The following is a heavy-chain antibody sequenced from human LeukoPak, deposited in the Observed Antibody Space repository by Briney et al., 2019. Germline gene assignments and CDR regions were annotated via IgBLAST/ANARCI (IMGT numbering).Heavy chain of an antibody. J-gene: IGHJ4*02. CDR2: IYYSGST. Sequence: SETLSLTCTVSGGSISSGGYYWNWIRQHPGKGLAWIGCIYYSGSTYYNPSLKSRVNISVDTSKNQFSLKLSSVTAADTAVYYCARSPISVIGDPKMTFDYWGQGTLVTVSS. V-gene: IGHV4-31*03. CDR1: GGSISSGGYY. D-gene: IGHD2/OR15-2a*01. CDR3: ARSPISVIGDPKMTFDY.